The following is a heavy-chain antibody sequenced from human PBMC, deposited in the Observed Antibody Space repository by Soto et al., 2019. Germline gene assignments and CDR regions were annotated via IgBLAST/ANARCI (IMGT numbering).Heavy chain of an antibody. CDR2: INHSGST. J-gene: IGHJ5*02. Sequence: QVQLQQWGAGLLKPSETLSLTCAVYGGSFSGYYWSWIRQPPGKGLEWIGEINHSGSTNYNPSLKRRVTISVDTSKNQFSLKLSSVTAADTAVYYCARGGDYYGSVSRFDPWGQGTLVTVSS. D-gene: IGHD3-10*01. V-gene: IGHV4-34*01. CDR1: GGSFSGYY. CDR3: ARGGDYYGSVSRFDP.